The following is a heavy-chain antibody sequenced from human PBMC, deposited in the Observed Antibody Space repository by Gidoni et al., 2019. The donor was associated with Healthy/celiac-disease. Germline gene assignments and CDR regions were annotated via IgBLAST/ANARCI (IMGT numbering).Heavy chain of an antibody. Sequence: EVQLLESGGGLVQPGGSLRLSCAASGFTFSSYAMSWVRQAPGKGLEWVSAIRGSGGSTYYADSVKGRFTISRDNSKNTLYLQMNSLRAEDTAVYYCAKDAAPKAGYPITNFDYWGQGTLVTVSS. D-gene: IGHD3-9*01. CDR1: GFTFSSYA. V-gene: IGHV3-23*01. J-gene: IGHJ4*02. CDR3: AKDAAPKAGYPITNFDY. CDR2: IRGSGGST.